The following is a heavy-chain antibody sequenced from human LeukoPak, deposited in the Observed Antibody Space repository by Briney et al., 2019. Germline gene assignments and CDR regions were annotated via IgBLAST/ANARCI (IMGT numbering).Heavy chain of an antibody. V-gene: IGHV1-58*01. CDR2: IVVGSGNT. CDR3: AAHPLSYWYFDL. J-gene: IGHJ2*01. Sequence: GASVKVSCKASGFTFTSSAVQWVRQARGQRLEWIGWIVVGSGNTNYAQKFQEGVTITRDMSTSTAYMELSSLRSEDTAVYYCAAHPLSYWYFDLWGRGTLVTVSS. CDR1: GFTFTSSA.